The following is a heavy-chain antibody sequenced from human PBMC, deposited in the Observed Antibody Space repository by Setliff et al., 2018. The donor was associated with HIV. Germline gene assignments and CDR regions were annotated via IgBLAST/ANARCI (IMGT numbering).Heavy chain of an antibody. J-gene: IGHJ6*02. V-gene: IGHV3-23*01. CDR1: GFTFSGYA. CDR3: ASSGSGSYINRFGP. CDR2: ISESGGST. Sequence: GGSLRLSCVASGFTFSGYAMSWVHQAPGKGPEWVSAISESGGSTYYADSMKGRFTISRDNSKNTLYLQINTLTAEDSAVYYCASSGSGSYINRFGPWGQGTTVTVSS. D-gene: IGHD3-10*01.